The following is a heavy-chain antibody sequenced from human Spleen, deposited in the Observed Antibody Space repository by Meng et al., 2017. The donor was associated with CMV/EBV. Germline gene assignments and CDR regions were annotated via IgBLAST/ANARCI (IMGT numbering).Heavy chain of an antibody. D-gene: IGHD4-17*01. Sequence: GGSLRLSCAASGFTFSVYVMHWVRQAPGKGLEWVSVIWYDGSDKYYADSVKGRFTISRDNSENTLYLQMHSLRAEDTAVYYCATPLGERVRYGDGLGHWGRGTLVTVSS. CDR2: IWYDGSDK. CDR3: ATPLGERVRYGDGLGH. V-gene: IGHV3-33*03. J-gene: IGHJ4*02. CDR1: GFTFSVYV.